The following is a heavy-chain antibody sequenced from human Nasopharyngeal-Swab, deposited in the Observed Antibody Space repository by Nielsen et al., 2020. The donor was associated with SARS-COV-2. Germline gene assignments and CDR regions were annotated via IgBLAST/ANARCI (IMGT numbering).Heavy chain of an antibody. D-gene: IGHD3-10*01. CDR1: GGSISSGGYY. J-gene: IGHJ6*03. V-gene: IGHV4-31*03. Sequence: SETLSLTCTVSGGSISSGGYYWSWFRQHPGKGLEWIGYIYYSGSTYYNPSLESRVTISVDTSKNQFSLKLSSVTAADTAVYYCARERELWFGADYYYYYYMDVWGKGTTVTVSS. CDR2: IYYSGST. CDR3: ARERELWFGADYYYYYYMDV.